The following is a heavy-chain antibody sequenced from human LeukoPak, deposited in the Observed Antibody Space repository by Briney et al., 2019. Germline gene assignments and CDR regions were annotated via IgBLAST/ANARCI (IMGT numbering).Heavy chain of an antibody. J-gene: IGHJ4*02. Sequence: SLRLSCAASGFTVITNDMTWVRQAPGKGLEWVSVLYSDGNTKYADSVQGRFTISRDNSKNTRYLEMNSLSPDDTAVYYCARGVEPLAANTLAYWGQGGPVTVSS. CDR2: LYSDGNT. CDR1: GFTVITND. V-gene: IGHV3-53*01. D-gene: IGHD3-16*01. CDR3: ARGVEPLAANTLAY.